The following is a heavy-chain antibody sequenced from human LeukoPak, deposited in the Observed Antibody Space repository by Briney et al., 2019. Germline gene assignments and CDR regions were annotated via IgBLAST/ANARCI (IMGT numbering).Heavy chain of an antibody. CDR2: IYYSEST. D-gene: IGHD3-16*02. CDR3: ARYVWGSYRADP. Sequence: PSQTLSLTYTVSGGSTSSGNYYWRWIRQPPRKGLEWIGYIYYSESTYYNPSLKSRVTISVDTSKNKFSLKLSSVTAADTAVYYCARYVWGSYRADPWGQGTLVTVSS. CDR1: GGSTSSGNYY. V-gene: IGHV4-30-4*01. J-gene: IGHJ5*02.